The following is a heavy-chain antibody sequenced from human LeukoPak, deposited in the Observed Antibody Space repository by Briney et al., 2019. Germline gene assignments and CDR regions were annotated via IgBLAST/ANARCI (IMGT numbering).Heavy chain of an antibody. CDR1: GGSISGSSYY. V-gene: IGHV4-39*07. Sequence: SETLSLTCTVSGGSISGSSYYWGWIRQPPGKGLEWIGSIYYSGSTYYNPSLKSRVTISVDTSKNQFSLKLSSVTAADTAVYYCARSSGWYDDAFDIWGQGTMVTVSS. CDR3: ARSSGWYDDAFDI. J-gene: IGHJ3*02. D-gene: IGHD6-19*01. CDR2: IYYSGST.